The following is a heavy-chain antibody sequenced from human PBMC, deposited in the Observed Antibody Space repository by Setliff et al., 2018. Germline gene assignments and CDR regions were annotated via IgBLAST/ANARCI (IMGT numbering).Heavy chain of an antibody. J-gene: IGHJ4*02. CDR1: GGTFSSYA. V-gene: IGHV1-24*01. CDR3: ARRVGSVGIQLPDY. Sequence: ASVKVSCKASGGTFSSYAISWVRQAPGQGLEWMGGFDPEDGETIYAQKFQGRVTMTEDTSTDTAYMELSSLRSEDTAVYYCARRVGSVGIQLPDYWGQGTLVTVSS. D-gene: IGHD5-18*01. CDR2: FDPEDGET.